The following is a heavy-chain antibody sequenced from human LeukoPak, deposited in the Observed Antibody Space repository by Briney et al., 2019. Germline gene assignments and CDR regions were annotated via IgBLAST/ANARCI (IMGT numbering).Heavy chain of an antibody. J-gene: IGHJ4*02. Sequence: PGGSLRLSCEASGFTFSHYEMNWVRQAPGKGLEWVASITSGSANKYHADSLRGRFTISRDDASNSLFLQMNSLRAEDTAVYYCASARFDYWGQGTLVTVSS. CDR1: GFTFSHYE. CDR3: ASARFDY. CDR2: ITSGSANK. V-gene: IGHV3-48*03.